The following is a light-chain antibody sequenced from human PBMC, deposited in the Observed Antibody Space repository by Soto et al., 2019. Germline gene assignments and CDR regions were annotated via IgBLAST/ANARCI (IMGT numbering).Light chain of an antibody. V-gene: IGLV2-14*03. Sequence: QSALTQPASVSGSPGQSITISCTGTSSDVGGYNYVSWYQQYPGKAPELMIYDVSNRPSGVSNRFSGSKSGNTASLTISGLQAEDEADYYCCSYTTSTTWVFGGGTKVTVL. CDR3: CSYTTSTTWV. J-gene: IGLJ3*02. CDR1: SSDVGGYNY. CDR2: DVS.